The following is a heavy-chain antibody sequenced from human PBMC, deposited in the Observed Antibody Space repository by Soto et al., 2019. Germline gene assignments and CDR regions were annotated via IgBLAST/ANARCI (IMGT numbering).Heavy chain of an antibody. V-gene: IGHV3-53*01. CDR3: HGYGY. CDR2: IYTGGTT. D-gene: IGHD5-12*01. J-gene: IGHJ4*02. Sequence: EVQLVESGGGLIQPGGSLRLSCVVSGFTVSSSNYMSWVRQAPGKELEWVSVIYTGGTTYYADSVKGRFTISRDNSKNTLYLQMNSLRAEDTAVYYCHGYGYWGQGTLVTVSS. CDR1: GFTVSSSNY.